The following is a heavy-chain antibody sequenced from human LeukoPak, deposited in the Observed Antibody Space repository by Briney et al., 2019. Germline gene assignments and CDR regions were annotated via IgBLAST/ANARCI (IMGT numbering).Heavy chain of an antibody. Sequence: SGTLSLTCAVSGGSISSSNWWSWVRQPPGKGLEWIGEIYHSGSTNYNPSLKSRVTISVDRSKNQFSLKLSSVTAADTAVYYCARVLHYDSSGLYYFDYWGQGTLVTVSS. J-gene: IGHJ4*02. D-gene: IGHD3-22*01. CDR3: ARVLHYDSSGLYYFDY. CDR2: IYHSGST. V-gene: IGHV4-4*02. CDR1: GGSISSSNW.